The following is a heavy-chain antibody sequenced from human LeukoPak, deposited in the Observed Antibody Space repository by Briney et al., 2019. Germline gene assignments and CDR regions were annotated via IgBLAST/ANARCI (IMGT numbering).Heavy chain of an antibody. CDR2: ISNRISTI. CDR1: GFTFSTYA. Sequence: GGSLTLSCAASGFTFSTYAMSWVRQAPGKGLEWVSYISNRISTIYYADSVKGRFTISRDNAKNSLYLQMNSLRDEDTAVYYCARDLDYYGSGNDYWGQGTLVTVSS. D-gene: IGHD3-10*01. J-gene: IGHJ4*02. CDR3: ARDLDYYGSGNDY. V-gene: IGHV3-48*02.